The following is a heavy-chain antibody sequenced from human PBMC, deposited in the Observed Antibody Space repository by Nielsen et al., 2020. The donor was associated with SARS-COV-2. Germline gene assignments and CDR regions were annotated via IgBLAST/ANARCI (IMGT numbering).Heavy chain of an antibody. CDR1: GGSISSSNW. CDR3: ARHWRQWLELRATYFDY. V-gene: IGHV4-4*02. D-gene: IGHD6-19*01. Sequence: SETLSLTCAVSGGSISSSNWWSWVRQPPGKGLEWIGEIYHSGSTNYNPSLKSRVTISVDKSKNQFSLKLSSVTAADTAVYYCARHWRQWLELRATYFDYWGQGTLVTVSS. CDR2: IYHSGST. J-gene: IGHJ4*02.